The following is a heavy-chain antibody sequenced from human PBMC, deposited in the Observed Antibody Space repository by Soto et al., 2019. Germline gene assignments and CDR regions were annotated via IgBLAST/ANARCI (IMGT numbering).Heavy chain of an antibody. Sequence: GGSLRLSCAASGFTFSSYWMSWVRQAPGKGLEWVANIKQDGSEKYYVDSVKGRFTISRDNAKNSLYLQMNSLRAEDTAVYYCARGGSGSYRSKSYFDYWGQGTLVTVSS. CDR2: IKQDGSEK. V-gene: IGHV3-7*05. J-gene: IGHJ4*02. D-gene: IGHD1-26*01. CDR1: GFTFSSYW. CDR3: ARGGSGSYRSKSYFDY.